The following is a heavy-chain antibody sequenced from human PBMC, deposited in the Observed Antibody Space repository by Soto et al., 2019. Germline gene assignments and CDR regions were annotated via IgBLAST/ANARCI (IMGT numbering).Heavy chain of an antibody. CDR3: ARDHVPDYYGSGTLDC. Sequence: QVQLVESGGGVVQPGRSLRLSCAASGFTFSSYAMHWVRQAPGKGLEWVAVISYDGSNKYYADSVKGRFTISRDNSKNTLYLQMNSLRAEDTAVYYCARDHVPDYYGSGTLDCWGQGTLVTVSS. J-gene: IGHJ4*02. CDR2: ISYDGSNK. CDR1: GFTFSSYA. V-gene: IGHV3-30-3*01. D-gene: IGHD3-10*01.